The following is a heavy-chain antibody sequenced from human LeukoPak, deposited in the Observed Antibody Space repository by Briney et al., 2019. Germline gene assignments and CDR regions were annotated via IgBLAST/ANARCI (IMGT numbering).Heavy chain of an antibody. V-gene: IGHV3-23*01. CDR1: GFTLSSYG. CDR3: AGCSGWYMGAPFDY. J-gene: IGHJ4*02. Sequence: GGSLRLSCAASGFTLSSYGMSWVRQAPGKGLDWVSAISGCDSNTYYADSVKGRFTISRDNSRNTLYLQMNSLRAEDTAKYYCAGCSGWYMGAPFDYWGQGTLVTVSS. D-gene: IGHD6-19*01. CDR2: ISGCDSNT.